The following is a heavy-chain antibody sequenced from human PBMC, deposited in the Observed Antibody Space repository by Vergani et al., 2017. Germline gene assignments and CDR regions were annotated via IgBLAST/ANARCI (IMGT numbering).Heavy chain of an antibody. Sequence: EVQLLESGGGLVQPGGSLRLSCAASGFTFSSYAMSWVRQAPGKGLEWVSAISGSGGSTYYADSVKGRFTISRDNSKNTLYLQMNSLRAEDTAVYYCAKEKYYYDSSGYYADHDAFDIWGQGTMLTVSS. V-gene: IGHV3-23*01. D-gene: IGHD3-22*01. CDR3: AKEKYYYDSSGYYADHDAFDI. J-gene: IGHJ3*02. CDR1: GFTFSSYA. CDR2: ISGSGGST.